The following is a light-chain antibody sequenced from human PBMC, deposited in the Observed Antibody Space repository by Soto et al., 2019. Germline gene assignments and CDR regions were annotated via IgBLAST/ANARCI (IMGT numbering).Light chain of an antibody. CDR1: KLGNKY. J-gene: IGLJ2*01. Sequence: SYELTQPPSVSVSPGQTASITCSGDKLGNKYASWYQQKPGQSPVLVIYQDSGRPSGIPERFSGSNSGNTATLTISGTQAMDEADYYCQAWDSSTVVFGGGTKLTV. V-gene: IGLV3-1*01. CDR2: QDS. CDR3: QAWDSSTVV.